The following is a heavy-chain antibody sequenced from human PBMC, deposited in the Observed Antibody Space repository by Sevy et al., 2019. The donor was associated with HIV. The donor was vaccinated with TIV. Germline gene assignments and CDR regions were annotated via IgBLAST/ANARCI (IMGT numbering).Heavy chain of an antibody. J-gene: IGHJ3*02. Sequence: GGSLRLSCAASGFTFSNAWMSWVRQAPGKGLEWVGRIKSKTDGGTTDYAAPVKGRFTISRDDSKNTLYLQMNSLKTEDTAVYHCTTGSRNYYDSSGYAFDIWGQGTMVTVSS. CDR3: TTGSRNYYDSSGYAFDI. CDR2: IKSKTDGGTT. CDR1: GFTFSNAW. D-gene: IGHD3-22*01. V-gene: IGHV3-15*01.